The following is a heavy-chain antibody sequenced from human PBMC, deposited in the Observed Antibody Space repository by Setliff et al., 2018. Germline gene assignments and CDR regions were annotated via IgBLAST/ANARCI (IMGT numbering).Heavy chain of an antibody. D-gene: IGHD3-22*01. J-gene: IGHJ4*02. CDR2: LSARSDVQ. CDR3: ASAYYYDSSGLRGSGY. CDR1: GFNFKSYN. Sequence: PGGSLRLSCGAFGFNFKSYNMDWVRQAPGKGLEWIAYLSARSDVQRHAESVQGRFTISRDDAKNLLYLQMNGLRVEDTAVYYCASAYYYDSSGLRGSGYWGQGTLVTVSS. V-gene: IGHV3-48*04.